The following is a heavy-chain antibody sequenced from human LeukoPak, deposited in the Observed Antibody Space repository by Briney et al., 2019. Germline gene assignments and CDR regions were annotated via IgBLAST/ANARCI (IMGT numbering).Heavy chain of an antibody. D-gene: IGHD3-10*01. V-gene: IGHV4-39*01. CDR3: ARHYGP. J-gene: IGHJ5*02. CDR1: GGSIRSSYYY. CDR2: IYDSGST. Sequence: PSETLSLTCTVSGGSIRSSYYYWGWIRQPPGKGLEWIGSIYDSGSTYYNTHLKSRVTISVDTSKNQFSLKLTSGTAADTAVSYCARHYGPWGQGTLVTVSP.